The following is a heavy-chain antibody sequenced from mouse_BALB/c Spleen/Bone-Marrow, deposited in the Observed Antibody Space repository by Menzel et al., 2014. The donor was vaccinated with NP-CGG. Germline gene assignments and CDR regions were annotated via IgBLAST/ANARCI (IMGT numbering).Heavy chain of an antibody. Sequence: EVRLVESGGGLVRPGGSLKLSCAASGFDFSRYWMSWVRQAPGKGLEWIGEINPDSRTINYTPSLKDKFIISRDNAKKTLDLQMSRVRSEDAGLYYCARCGYYGFLHYWGQGATLTVSS. D-gene: IGHD1-1*01. V-gene: IGHV4-1*02. J-gene: IGHJ2*01. CDR2: INPDSRTI. CDR1: GFDFSRYW. CDR3: ARCGYYGFLHY.